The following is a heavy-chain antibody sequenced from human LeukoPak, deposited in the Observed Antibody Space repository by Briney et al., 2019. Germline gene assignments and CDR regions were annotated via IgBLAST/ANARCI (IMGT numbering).Heavy chain of an antibody. CDR1: GFTFSSHA. D-gene: IGHD6-13*01. V-gene: IGHV3-23*01. CDR3: AKTTSYTRDPIDY. Sequence: PGGSLRLSCAASGFTFSSHAMSWVRQPPGKGLEWVSSISGSGGSTYYADSVKGRFTISRDNSKNSLYLQMNSLRAEDSAVYYCAKTTSYTRDPIDYWGQGTLVTVSS. CDR2: ISGSGGST. J-gene: IGHJ4*02.